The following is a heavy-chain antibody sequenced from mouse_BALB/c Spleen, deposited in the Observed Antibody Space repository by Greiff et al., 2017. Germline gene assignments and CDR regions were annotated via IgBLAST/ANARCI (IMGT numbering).Heavy chain of an antibody. CDR3: ARGGYGNLAMDY. CDR2: IWAGGST. Sequence: VKLVESGPGLVAPSQSLSITCTVSGFSLTSYGVHWVRQTTGTGLGWLGVIWAGGSTNYNSALMSRLSISKDNSKSQVFLKMNSLQTDDTAMYYCARGGYGNLAMDYGGQGTSVTVSS. V-gene: IGHV2-9*02. CDR1: GFSLTSYG. J-gene: IGHJ4*01. D-gene: IGHD2-10*02.